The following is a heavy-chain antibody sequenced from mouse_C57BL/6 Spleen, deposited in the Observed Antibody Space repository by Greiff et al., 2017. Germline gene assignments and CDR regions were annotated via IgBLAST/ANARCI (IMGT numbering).Heavy chain of an antibody. D-gene: IGHD1-1*01. V-gene: IGHV3-6*01. CDR3: AKGSSYGYFDY. J-gene: IGHJ2*01. CDR1: GYSITSGYY. Sequence: EVKLMESGPGLVKPSQSLSLTCSVTGYSITSGYYWNWIRQFPGNKLEWMGYISYDGSNNYNPSLKNRISITRDTSKNQFFLKLNSVTTEDTATYYCAKGSSYGYFDYWGQGTTLTVSS. CDR2: ISYDGSN.